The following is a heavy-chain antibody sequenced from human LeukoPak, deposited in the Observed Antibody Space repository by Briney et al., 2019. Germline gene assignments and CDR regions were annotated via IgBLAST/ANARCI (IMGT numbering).Heavy chain of an antibody. CDR1: GFTFSSYW. CDR3: ARVEMATIRNAFDI. CDR2: INSDGSST. Sequence: GGALRLSCAASGFTFSSYWMHWVHQAPGKGLVWVSRINSDGSSTSYADSVRGRFTISRDNAKNTLYLQMNSLRAEDTAVYYCARVEMATIRNAFDIWGQGTMVTVSS. D-gene: IGHD5-24*01. V-gene: IGHV3-74*01. J-gene: IGHJ3*02.